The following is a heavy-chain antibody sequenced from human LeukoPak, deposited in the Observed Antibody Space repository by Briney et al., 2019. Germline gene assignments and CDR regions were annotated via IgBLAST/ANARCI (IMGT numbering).Heavy chain of an antibody. CDR2: INAGNGNT. J-gene: IGHJ4*02. D-gene: IGHD5-18*01. CDR1: GYTFTSYA. V-gene: IGHV1-3*01. CDR3: ARESLPDTAMGSFDY. Sequence: ASVTVSCKASGYTFTSYAMHWVRQAPGQRLEWMGWINAGNGNTKYSQKFQGRVTITRDTSASTAYMELSSLRSEDTAVYYCARESLPDTAMGSFDYWGQGTLVTVSS.